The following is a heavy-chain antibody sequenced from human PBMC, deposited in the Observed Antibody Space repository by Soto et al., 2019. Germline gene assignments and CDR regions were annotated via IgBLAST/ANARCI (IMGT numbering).Heavy chain of an antibody. D-gene: IGHD3-10*01. CDR1: GFAFSTFD. CDR3: ARGRSFSYDSTPPPMFDP. J-gene: IGHJ5*02. V-gene: IGHV3-13*01. CDR2: IGTLSDT. Sequence: DVQLVESGGGLVQPGGSLRLSCAGSGFAFSTFDIHWVRQAPGKGLEWVSGIGTLSDTFYAASVQGRFTISRQNAKNSVYLQMNSLRDGDTAFYYCARGRSFSYDSTPPPMFDPWGQGTLVTVSS.